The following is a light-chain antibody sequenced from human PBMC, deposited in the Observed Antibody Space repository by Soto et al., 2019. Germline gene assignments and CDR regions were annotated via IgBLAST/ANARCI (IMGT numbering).Light chain of an antibody. CDR3: AAWDGSLDVVL. CDR2: NTN. Sequence: QSVLTQPPSASGTPGQRVTIYCSGSSSNIGTNTVNWYQQFPGSAPQLLLYNTNQRPSGVPGRFSGSKSGTSASLAISGLQSEDEADYYCAAWDGSLDVVLFGGGTQLTVL. V-gene: IGLV1-44*01. CDR1: SSNIGTNT. J-gene: IGLJ2*01.